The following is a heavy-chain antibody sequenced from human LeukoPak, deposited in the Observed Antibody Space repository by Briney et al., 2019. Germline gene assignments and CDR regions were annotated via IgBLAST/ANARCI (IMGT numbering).Heavy chain of an antibody. V-gene: IGHV1-2*06. Sequence: GASVKVSCKASGYTFTGYYMHCVRQAPGQGLELMGRINPNSGGTNYAQKFQGRVTMTSDTSLSTAYMDLSRLRSDDTAVYYCAWSGSYLGFDYWGQGTLVTVSS. J-gene: IGHJ4*02. CDR2: INPNSGGT. CDR1: GYTFTGYY. D-gene: IGHD1-26*01. CDR3: AWSGSYLGFDY.